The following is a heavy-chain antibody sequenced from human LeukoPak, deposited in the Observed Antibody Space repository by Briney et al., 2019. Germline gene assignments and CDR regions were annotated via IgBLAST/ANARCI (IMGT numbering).Heavy chain of an antibody. CDR1: GGSISSGGYY. CDR3: ARGPATKYYYYGMDV. CDR2: IYYSGST. V-gene: IGHV4-31*03. J-gene: IGHJ6*04. Sequence: PSETLSLTCTVSGGSISSGGYYWSWIRQHPGKGLGWIGYIYYSGSTYYNPSLKSRVTISVDTSKNQFSLKLSSVTAADTAVYYCARGPATKYYYYGMDVWGKGTTVTVSS. D-gene: IGHD5-12*01.